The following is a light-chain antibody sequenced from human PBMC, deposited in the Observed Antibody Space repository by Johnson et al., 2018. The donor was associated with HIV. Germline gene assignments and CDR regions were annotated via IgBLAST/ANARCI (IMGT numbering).Light chain of an antibody. CDR3: GTWDSSLRAYV. Sequence: QSVLTQPPSVSAAPGQKVTISCSGSSSNIGNNYVSWYQQLPGTAPKLLIYDNNKRPSGIPDRFSGSKSGTSATLGITGLQTGDEADHYCGTWDSSLRAYVFCTGTKVTVL. CDR2: DNN. V-gene: IGLV1-51*01. CDR1: SSNIGNNY. J-gene: IGLJ1*01.